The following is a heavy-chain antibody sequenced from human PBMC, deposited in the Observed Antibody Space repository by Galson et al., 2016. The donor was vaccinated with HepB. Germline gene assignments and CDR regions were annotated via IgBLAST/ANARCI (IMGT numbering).Heavy chain of an antibody. J-gene: IGHJ4*02. Sequence: SLRLSCAASGFKFSDYYMSWIRQAPGKGLEWVSHISVSGSYTKYADSVKGRFTISRDNAKNSLYLQMNSLRAEDTAVYYCARAGGRSSSWSDFWGQGTLVTVPS. D-gene: IGHD6-13*01. CDR3: ARAGGRSSSWSDF. V-gene: IGHV3-11*06. CDR1: GFKFSDYY. CDR2: ISVSGSYT.